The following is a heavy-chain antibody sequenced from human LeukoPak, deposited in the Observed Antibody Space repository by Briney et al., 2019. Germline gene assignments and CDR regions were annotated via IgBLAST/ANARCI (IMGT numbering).Heavy chain of an antibody. J-gene: IGHJ4*02. Sequence: GGSLRLSCAASGFTFSSYSMNWVRQAPGEGLEWVSSISSSSRYIYYADSMKGRFTISRDNAKNTLYLQMNSLRAEDTAVYYYARETYCTNTSCPIGDHFDYWGEGTLVTVSS. V-gene: IGHV3-21*01. CDR3: ARETYCTNTSCPIGDHFDY. CDR2: ISSSSRYI. D-gene: IGHD2-2*01. CDR1: GFTFSSYS.